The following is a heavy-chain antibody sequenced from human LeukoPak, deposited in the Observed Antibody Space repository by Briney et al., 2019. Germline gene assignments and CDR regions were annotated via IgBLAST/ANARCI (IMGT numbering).Heavy chain of an antibody. Sequence: SETLSLTCAVYGGSFSGYYWSWIRQPPGKGLEWIGEINHSGSTNYNPSLKSRVTISVDTSKNQSSLKLSSVTAADTAVYYCARGYYDSSGLYGYWGQGTLVTVSS. CDR1: GGSFSGYY. D-gene: IGHD3-22*01. CDR2: INHSGST. V-gene: IGHV4-34*01. J-gene: IGHJ4*02. CDR3: ARGYYDSSGLYGY.